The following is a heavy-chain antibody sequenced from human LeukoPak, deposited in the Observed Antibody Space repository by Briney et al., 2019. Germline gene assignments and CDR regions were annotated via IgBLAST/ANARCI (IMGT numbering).Heavy chain of an antibody. CDR1: GFTFSSYA. CDR2: ISGSGGST. Sequence: GGSLRLSCAASGFTFSSYAMSWVRQAPGKGLEWVSAISGSGGSTYYADSVKGRFTISRGNSKNTLYLQMNSLRAEDTAVYYCASHSSSSEYFDYWGQGTLVTVSS. V-gene: IGHV3-23*01. D-gene: IGHD6-6*01. J-gene: IGHJ4*02. CDR3: ASHSSSSEYFDY.